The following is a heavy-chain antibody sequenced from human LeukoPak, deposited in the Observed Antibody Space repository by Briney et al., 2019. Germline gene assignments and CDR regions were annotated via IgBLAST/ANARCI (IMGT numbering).Heavy chain of an antibody. Sequence: GGSLRLSCAASGFTFSSYGMHWVRQAPGKGLEWVAFIRYDGSNKYYADSVKGRFTISRDNSKNTLYLQMNSLRAEDTAVYYCAKDPDHVSPGPMNYWGQGTLVTASS. J-gene: IGHJ4*02. CDR1: GFTFSSYG. CDR2: IRYDGSNK. D-gene: IGHD3-22*01. V-gene: IGHV3-30*02. CDR3: AKDPDHVSPGPMNY.